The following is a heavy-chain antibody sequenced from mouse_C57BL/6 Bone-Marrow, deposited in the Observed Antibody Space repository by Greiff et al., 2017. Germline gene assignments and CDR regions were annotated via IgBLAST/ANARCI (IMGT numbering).Heavy chain of an antibody. CDR3: ARALITTVVAGDY. D-gene: IGHD1-1*01. CDR1: GYTFTSYG. V-gene: IGHV1-81*01. J-gene: IGHJ2*01. CDR2: IYPRSGNT. Sequence: VKLVESGAELARPGASVKLSCKASGYTFTSYGISWVKQRTGQGLEWIGEIYPRSGNTYYNEKFKGKATLTADKSSSTAYMELRSLTSEDSAVYFCARALITTVVAGDYWGQGTTLTVSS.